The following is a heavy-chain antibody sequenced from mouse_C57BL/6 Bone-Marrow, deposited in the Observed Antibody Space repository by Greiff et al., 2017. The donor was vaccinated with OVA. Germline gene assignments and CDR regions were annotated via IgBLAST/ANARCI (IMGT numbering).Heavy chain of an antibody. Sequence: VQLQESGPELVKPGASVKISCKASGYAFSSSWMNWVKQRPGKGLEWIGRIYPGDGDTNYNGKFKGKATLTADKSSSTASMQLSSLTSEDSAVYFCARNYDYDGNFDYWGQGTTLTVSS. CDR1: GYAFSSSW. V-gene: IGHV1-82*01. CDR3: ARNYDYDGNFDY. CDR2: IYPGDGDT. J-gene: IGHJ2*01. D-gene: IGHD2-4*01.